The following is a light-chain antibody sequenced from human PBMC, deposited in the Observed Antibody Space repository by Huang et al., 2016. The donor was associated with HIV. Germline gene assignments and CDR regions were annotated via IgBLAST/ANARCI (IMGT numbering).Light chain of an antibody. V-gene: IGKV3-15*01. Sequence: EIVMTQSPATLSVSPGERATLSCRASQSVSRNLAWYQQKPGQAPRLLIYGASTRATGSPARVSGSGAGTECTLTISSLQSEEFAVYYCQQYNNWLRYTFGQGTKLEIK. CDR2: GAS. CDR3: QQYNNWLRYT. CDR1: QSVSRN. J-gene: IGKJ2*01.